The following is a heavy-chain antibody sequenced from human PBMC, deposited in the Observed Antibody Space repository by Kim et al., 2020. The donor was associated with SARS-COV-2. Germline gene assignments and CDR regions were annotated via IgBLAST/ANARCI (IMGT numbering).Heavy chain of an antibody. CDR3: AKDLGPPGDYYYYGMDV. CDR1: GFTFDDYA. Sequence: GGSLRLSCAASGFTFDDYAMHWVRQAPGKGLEWVSGISWNSGSIGYADSVKGRFTISRDNAKNSLYLQMNSLRAEDTALYYCAKDLGPPGDYYYYGMDVWGQGTTVTVSS. V-gene: IGHV3-9*01. J-gene: IGHJ6*02. D-gene: IGHD3-16*01. CDR2: ISWNSGSI.